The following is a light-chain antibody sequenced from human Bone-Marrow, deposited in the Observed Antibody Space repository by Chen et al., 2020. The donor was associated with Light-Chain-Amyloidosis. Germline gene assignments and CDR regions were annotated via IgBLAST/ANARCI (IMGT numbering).Light chain of an antibody. CDR3: QQYGTSPLT. V-gene: IGKV3-20*01. Sequence: EIVLTQSPGTLPLSPGEGANLSCRASQTISSNYLTWYQQKFGQAPRLLIYGSSSRATGIPDRFTGSGSGTNFTLTINRLETEDFAMYYCQQYGTSPLTFGGRIKVEIK. J-gene: IGKJ4*01. CDR2: GSS. CDR1: QTISSNY.